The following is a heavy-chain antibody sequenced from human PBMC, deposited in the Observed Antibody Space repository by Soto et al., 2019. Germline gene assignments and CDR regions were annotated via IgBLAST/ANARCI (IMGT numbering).Heavy chain of an antibody. CDR2: ISYDGSNK. D-gene: IGHD1-1*01. CDR1: GFTFSSYA. V-gene: IGHV3-30-3*01. J-gene: IGHJ4*02. Sequence: SGGPMRLSCAASGFTFSSYAMHWVRQAPGKGLEWVAVISYDGSNKYYADSVKGRFTISRDNSKNTLYLQMNSLRAEDTAVYYCARAGDNDYWGQGPLVSVSS. CDR3: ARAGDNDY.